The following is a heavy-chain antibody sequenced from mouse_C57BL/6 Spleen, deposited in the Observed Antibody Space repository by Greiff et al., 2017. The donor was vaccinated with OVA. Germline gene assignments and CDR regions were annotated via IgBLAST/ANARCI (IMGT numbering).Heavy chain of an antibody. CDR3: ARRDYGSSLGYAMDY. D-gene: IGHD1-1*01. Sequence: VQLKESGPVLVKPGASVKMSCKASGYTFTDYYMNWVKQSHGKSLEWIGVINPYNGGTSYNQKFKGKATLTVDKSSSTAYMELNSRTSEDSAVYYCARRDYGSSLGYAMDYWGQGTSVTVSS. CDR2: INPYNGGT. J-gene: IGHJ4*01. CDR1: GYTFTDYY. V-gene: IGHV1-19*01.